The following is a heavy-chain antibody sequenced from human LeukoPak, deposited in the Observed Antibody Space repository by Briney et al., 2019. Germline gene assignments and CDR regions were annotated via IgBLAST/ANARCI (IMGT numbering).Heavy chain of an antibody. CDR1: GFTFRSYG. J-gene: IGHJ4*02. D-gene: IGHD2-2*01. CDR2: ISYDGSNK. V-gene: IGHV3-30*18. CDR3: AKDHLFYCSSTSCYYPGNY. Sequence: PGRSLRLSCAASGFTFRSYGMHWVRQAPGKGLEWVAAISYDGSNKYYADSVKGRFTISRDNSKNTLYLQMNSLRAEDTAVYYCAKDHLFYCSSTSCYYPGNYWGQGTLVTVSS.